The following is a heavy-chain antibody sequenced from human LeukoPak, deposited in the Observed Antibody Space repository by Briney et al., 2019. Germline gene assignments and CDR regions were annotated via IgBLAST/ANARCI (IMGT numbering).Heavy chain of an antibody. CDR2: IYPADSDI. Sequence: GGSLKISCKGSGYSINNYRIGWVRQMPGKGLEWMGIIYPADSDIRYSPSFQGQVTISADKSISTAYRQWSSLKASDTAMYYCARQEYCSGGSCYTWFDPWGQGTLVTVSS. CDR1: GYSINNYR. V-gene: IGHV5-51*01. J-gene: IGHJ5*02. D-gene: IGHD2-15*01. CDR3: ARQEYCSGGSCYTWFDP.